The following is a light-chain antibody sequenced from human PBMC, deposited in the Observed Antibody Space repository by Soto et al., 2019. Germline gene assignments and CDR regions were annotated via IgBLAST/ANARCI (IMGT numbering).Light chain of an antibody. J-gene: IGKJ4*01. CDR3: QQYNNWPLT. CDR1: QGVSSN. V-gene: IGKV3-15*01. Sequence: EIVMTQSPATLSVFQGERATLSCRASQGVSSNLAWYQQKPGQAPTLLIYVASTRATGVPARFSGSGSGTEFTLTISSLQSEDFAVYYCQQYNNWPLTFGGGTKVEIK. CDR2: VAS.